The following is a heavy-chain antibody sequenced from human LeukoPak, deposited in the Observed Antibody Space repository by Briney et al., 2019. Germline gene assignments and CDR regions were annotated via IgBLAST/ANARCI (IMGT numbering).Heavy chain of an antibody. Sequence: GGSLRLSCAASGSTFSSYGMHWVRQAPGKGLEWVAVISYDGSNKYYADSVKGRFTISRDNSKNTLYLQMNSLRAEDTAVYYCAKLVAVQPGYWGQGTLVTVSS. V-gene: IGHV3-30*18. CDR1: GSTFSSYG. J-gene: IGHJ4*02. D-gene: IGHD6-19*01. CDR2: ISYDGSNK. CDR3: AKLVAVQPGY.